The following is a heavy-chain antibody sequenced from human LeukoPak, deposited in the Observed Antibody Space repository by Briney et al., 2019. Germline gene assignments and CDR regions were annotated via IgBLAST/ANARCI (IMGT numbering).Heavy chain of an antibody. D-gene: IGHD3-10*01. CDR1: GFTFSTYA. V-gene: IGHV3-23*01. Sequence: PGGSLRLSCEASGFTFSTYAMSCVRQAPGKGLEWVSGISGRGDRTYDAASVKGRFTISRDNSKNTLYLQMNTLRAEDTAVYYCAKAAGDGGGSYYKQTELHYWGQGALVTVSS. J-gene: IGHJ4*02. CDR2: ISGRGDRT. CDR3: AKAAGDGGGSYYKQTELHY.